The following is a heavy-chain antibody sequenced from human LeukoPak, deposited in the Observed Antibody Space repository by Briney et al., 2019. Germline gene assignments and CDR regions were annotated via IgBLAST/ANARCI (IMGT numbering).Heavy chain of an antibody. CDR3: ARGIDPAASDY. CDR1: GGSISSGGYY. Sequence: SETLSLTCTVSGGSISSGGYYWSWIRQHPGKGLEWIGYIYYSGSAYYNPSLKSRVTISVDTSNNQFSLKLSSVTAADTAVYYCARGIDPAASDYWGQGTLVTVSS. V-gene: IGHV4-31*03. J-gene: IGHJ4*02. CDR2: IYYSGSA. D-gene: IGHD2-2*01.